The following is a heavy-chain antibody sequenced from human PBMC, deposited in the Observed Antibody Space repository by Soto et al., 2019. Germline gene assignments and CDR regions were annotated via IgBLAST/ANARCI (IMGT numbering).Heavy chain of an antibody. Sequence: QVQLVQSGAEVKKPGSSVKVSCKASGGTFSSYAISWVRQAPGQGLEWMGGIIPIFGTANYAQKFQGRVTITSDESTSTAYMELSSLRSEDTAEYYCARGWIYCSSTSCASEGLYFDYWGQGTLVTVSS. CDR1: GGTFSSYA. J-gene: IGHJ4*02. CDR2: IIPIFGTA. CDR3: ARGWIYCSSTSCASEGLYFDY. D-gene: IGHD2-2*01. V-gene: IGHV1-69*01.